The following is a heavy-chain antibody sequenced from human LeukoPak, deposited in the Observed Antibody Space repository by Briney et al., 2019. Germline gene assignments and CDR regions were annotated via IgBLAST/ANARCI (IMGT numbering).Heavy chain of an antibody. V-gene: IGHV3-74*01. CDR3: AKDHSYYGSGSYLEY. CDR1: GFTFSTYW. J-gene: IGHJ4*02. D-gene: IGHD3-10*01. CDR2: IKPDGSGT. Sequence: PGGSLRLSCAASGFTFSTYWMHWVRQAPGKGLVWVSRIKPDGSGTYYADSVKGRFTISRDNSKNPLYLQMNSLRAEDTAVYYCAKDHSYYGSGSYLEYWGQGTLVTVSS.